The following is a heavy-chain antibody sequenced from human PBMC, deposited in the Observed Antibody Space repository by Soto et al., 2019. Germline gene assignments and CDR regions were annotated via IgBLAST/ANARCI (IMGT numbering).Heavy chain of an antibody. D-gene: IGHD2-2*01. CDR3: ARRVVVPVSDNWFDP. J-gene: IGHJ5*02. Sequence: SLTLSPICTVSGGSISSYYWSWIRQPPGKGLEWIGYIYYSGSTNYNPSLKSRVTISVDTSKNQFSLKLSSVTAADTAVYYCARRVVVPVSDNWFDPWGQGTLVTVPQ. CDR2: IYYSGST. V-gene: IGHV4-59*08. CDR1: GGSISSYY.